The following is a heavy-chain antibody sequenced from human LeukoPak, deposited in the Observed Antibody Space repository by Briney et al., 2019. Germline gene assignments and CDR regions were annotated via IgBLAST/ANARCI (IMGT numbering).Heavy chain of an antibody. V-gene: IGHV1-2*02. D-gene: IGHD2-2*02. CDR2: INPNSGGT. CDR1: GYTFTGYY. CDR3: ARYPNIVVVPAAIGETYGMDV. J-gene: IGHJ6*02. Sequence: GASVKVSFKASGYTFTGYYMHWVRQAPGQGLEWLGWINPNSGGTNYAQKFQGRVTMTRDTSISTAYMELSRLRSDDTAVYYCARYPNIVVVPAAIGETYGMDVWGQGTTVTVSS.